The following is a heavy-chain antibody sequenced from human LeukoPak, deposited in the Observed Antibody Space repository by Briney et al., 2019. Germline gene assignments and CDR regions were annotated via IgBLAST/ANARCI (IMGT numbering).Heavy chain of an antibody. CDR3: ARRHFLWVAVAGEFDY. D-gene: IGHD6-19*01. Sequence: SETLSLTCAVSGYSISSGYYWGWIRQPPGKGLEWIGSIYHSGSTHYNPSLKSRVTISVDTSKNQFSLKLSSVTVADTAVYYCARRHFLWVAVAGEFDYWGQGTLVTVSS. CDR1: GYSISSGYY. V-gene: IGHV4-38-2*01. CDR2: IYHSGST. J-gene: IGHJ4*02.